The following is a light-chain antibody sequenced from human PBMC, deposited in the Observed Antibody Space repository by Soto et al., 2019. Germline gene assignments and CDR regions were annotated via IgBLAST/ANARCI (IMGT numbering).Light chain of an antibody. CDR3: RSYDSSLSGVV. J-gene: IGLJ2*01. Sequence: QAVVTQPPSVSGAPGQRVTISCTGSSSNIGAGYDVHWYQQLPGPAPKLLIYGNSNRPSGVPDRFSGSKSGTSASLAITGLQAEDEADYYCRSYDSSLSGVVCGGGTKLTVL. CDR1: SSNIGAGYD. CDR2: GNS. V-gene: IGLV1-40*01.